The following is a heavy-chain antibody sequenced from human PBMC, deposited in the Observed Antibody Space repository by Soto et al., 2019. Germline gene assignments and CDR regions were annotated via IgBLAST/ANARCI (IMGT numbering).Heavy chain of an antibody. D-gene: IGHD3-22*01. Sequence: GGSLRLSCAASGFTFSSYAMSWVRQAPGKGLEWVSAISGSGGSTYYADSVKGRFTISRDNSKNTLYLQMNSLRAEDTAVYYCAKDLPLTYYYDSSGRFFDYWGQGTLVTVSS. V-gene: IGHV3-23*01. CDR1: GFTFSSYA. CDR2: ISGSGGST. CDR3: AKDLPLTYYYDSSGRFFDY. J-gene: IGHJ4*02.